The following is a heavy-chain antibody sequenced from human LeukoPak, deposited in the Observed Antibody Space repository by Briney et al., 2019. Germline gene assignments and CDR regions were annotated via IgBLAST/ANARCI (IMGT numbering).Heavy chain of an antibody. V-gene: IGHV4-59*01. CDR3: ARAGYSGRNDAFDI. CDR1: GGSISSYY. Sequence: SETLSLTCTVSGGSISSYYGSWIRQPPGKGLEWIGYIYYSGSTNYNPSLKSRVTISVDTSKNQFSLKLSSVTAADTAVYYCARAGYSGRNDAFDIWGQGTMVTVSS. D-gene: IGHD5-12*01. J-gene: IGHJ3*02. CDR2: IYYSGST.